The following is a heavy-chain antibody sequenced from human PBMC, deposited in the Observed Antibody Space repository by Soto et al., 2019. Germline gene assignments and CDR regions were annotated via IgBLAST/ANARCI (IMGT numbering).Heavy chain of an antibody. CDR2: ISYDGSNK. Sequence: QVQLVESGGGVVQPGRSLRLSCAASGFTFSSYGMHWVRQAPGKGLEWVAVISYDGSNKYYADSVKGRFTISRDNSKNTLYLQINSLRAEDTAVYYCAKDSYDILTGYSDAFDIWGQGTMVTVSS. CDR3: AKDSYDILTGYSDAFDI. V-gene: IGHV3-30*18. CDR1: GFTFSSYG. D-gene: IGHD3-9*01. J-gene: IGHJ3*02.